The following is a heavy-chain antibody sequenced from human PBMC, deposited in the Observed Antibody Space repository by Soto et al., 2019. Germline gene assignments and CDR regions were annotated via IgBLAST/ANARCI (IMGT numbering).Heavy chain of an antibody. CDR1: GFTFSSYS. D-gene: IGHD3-22*01. J-gene: IGHJ4*02. V-gene: IGHV3-48*02. Sequence: PGGSLRLSCAASGFTFSSYSMNWVRQAPGKGLEWVSYISSSSSTIYYADSVKGRFTISRDNAKNSLYLQMNSLRDEDTAVYYCARAPHNYDSSGYYFYHFDYWGQGTLVTVSS. CDR2: ISSSSSTI. CDR3: ARAPHNYDSSGYYFYHFDY.